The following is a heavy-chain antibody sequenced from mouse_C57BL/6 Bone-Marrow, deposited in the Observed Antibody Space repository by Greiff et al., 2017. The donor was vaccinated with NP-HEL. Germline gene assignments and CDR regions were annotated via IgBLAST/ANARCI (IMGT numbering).Heavy chain of an antibody. CDR3: ARGAQATDY. D-gene: IGHD3-2*02. CDR1: GYTFTSYW. J-gene: IGHJ2*01. CDR2: LYPGSGST. Sequence: QVQLQQPGAELVKPGASVTMSCKASGYTFTSYWITWVKQRPGQGLEWIGDLYPGSGSTNYNEKFKSKATLTVDTSSSTAYMQLSSLASEDSAVYYCARGAQATDYWGQGTTLTVSS. V-gene: IGHV1-55*01.